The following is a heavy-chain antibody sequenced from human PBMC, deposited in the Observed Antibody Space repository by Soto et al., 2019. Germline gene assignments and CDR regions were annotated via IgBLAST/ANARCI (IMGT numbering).Heavy chain of an antibody. CDR3: AHVVITYGSVVGEDAFDM. D-gene: IGHD3-16*01. CDR2: IYWDDDR. V-gene: IGHV2-5*02. J-gene: IGHJ3*02. CDR1: GFSLTTTGVG. Sequence: QITLKESGPTLVKPTQTLTLTCTFSGFSLTTTGVGVGWIRQPPGEALEWLAIIYWDDDRRYRPSVKTRLAITKVTSRNQVVLMMTNMDPVDTATYYCAHVVITYGSVVGEDAFDMWGQGTMVTVSS.